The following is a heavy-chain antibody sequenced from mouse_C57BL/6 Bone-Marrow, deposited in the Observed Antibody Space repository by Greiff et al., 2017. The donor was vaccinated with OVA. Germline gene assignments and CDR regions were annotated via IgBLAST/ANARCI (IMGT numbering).Heavy chain of an antibody. CDR3: AREDYYGSSDAMDY. D-gene: IGHD1-1*01. J-gene: IGHJ4*01. V-gene: IGHV5-17*01. Sequence: EVNLVESGGGLVKPGGSLKLSCAASGFTFSDYGMHWVRQAPEKGLEWVAYISSGSSTIYYADTVKGRFTISRDNAKNTLFLQMTSLRSEDTAMYYCAREDYYGSSDAMDYWGQGTSVTVSS. CDR1: GFTFSDYG. CDR2: ISSGSSTI.